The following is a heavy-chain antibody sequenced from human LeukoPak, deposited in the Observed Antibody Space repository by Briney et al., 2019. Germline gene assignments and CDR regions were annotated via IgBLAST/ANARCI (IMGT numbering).Heavy chain of an antibody. CDR3: ARQGGGYYYDSSGSYGMDV. V-gene: IGHV5-51*01. D-gene: IGHD3-22*01. CDR1: GYSFTSYW. CDR2: IYPGDSDT. J-gene: IGHJ6*02. Sequence: GESLKISYKGSGYSFTSYWIGWVRQMPGKGLEWMGIIYPGDSDTRYSPSFQGQVTISADKSISTAYLQWSSLKASDTAMYYCARQGGGYYYDSSGSYGMDVWGQGTAVTVSS.